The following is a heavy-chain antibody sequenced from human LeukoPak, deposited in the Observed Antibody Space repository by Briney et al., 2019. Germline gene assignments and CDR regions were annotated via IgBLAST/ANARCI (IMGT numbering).Heavy chain of an antibody. CDR1: GFGFSSYT. V-gene: IGHV3-30-3*01. Sequence: GGSLRLSCAASGFGFSSYTMHWVRQAPGKGLEWVAIISYDGSNKYYADSVKARFTISRDNSKNTLYLQMNSLRTEDTAVYYCARDPRIVGATGASDIWGQGTMVTVSS. J-gene: IGHJ3*02. CDR2: ISYDGSNK. CDR3: ARDPRIVGATGASDI. D-gene: IGHD1-26*01.